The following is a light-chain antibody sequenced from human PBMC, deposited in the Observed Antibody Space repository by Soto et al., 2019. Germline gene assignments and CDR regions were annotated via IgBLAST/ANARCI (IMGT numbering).Light chain of an antibody. CDR1: QSIVGW. CDR2: KAS. CDR3: QRYNSPVFT. Sequence: DIQMTQSPSTLSASVGDRVTITCRASQSIVGWLAWYQQKPGKAPKLLIYKASSLQSGVPPRFSGSGSGTVFTLTISSLQPDDFATYYCQRYNSPVFTFGPGTNVDIK. V-gene: IGKV1-5*03. J-gene: IGKJ3*01.